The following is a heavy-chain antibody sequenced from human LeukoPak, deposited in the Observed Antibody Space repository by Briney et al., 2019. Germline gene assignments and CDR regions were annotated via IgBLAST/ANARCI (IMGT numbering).Heavy chain of an antibody. J-gene: IGHJ4*02. CDR2: LKQDGNEK. CDR1: GFTFSSYW. Sequence: GGSLRLSCAASGFTFSSYWMSWVRQAPGKGLEWVASLKQDGNEKYYVDSVKGRFTISRDNAKNSLYLQMNSLRAEDTAVYYCAKEPYGGDYWGQGTLVTVSS. V-gene: IGHV3-7*03. D-gene: IGHD4-23*01. CDR3: AKEPYGGDY.